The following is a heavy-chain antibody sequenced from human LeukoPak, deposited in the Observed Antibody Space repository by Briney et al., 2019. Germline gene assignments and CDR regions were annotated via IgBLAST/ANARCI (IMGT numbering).Heavy chain of an antibody. CDR1: GYRFINYW. J-gene: IGHJ4*02. CDR3: ARQTLGVRGGEWDY. CDR2: IYPDDSDI. V-gene: IGHV5-51*01. D-gene: IGHD3-10*01. Sequence: GESLKISCKASGYRFINYWIGWVRQMPGKGLEWMGIIYPDDSDIRYSPSFQGRVTISADRSRSIAYVQWNSLKASDTAMYYCARQTLGVRGGEWDYWGQGTLVTVSS.